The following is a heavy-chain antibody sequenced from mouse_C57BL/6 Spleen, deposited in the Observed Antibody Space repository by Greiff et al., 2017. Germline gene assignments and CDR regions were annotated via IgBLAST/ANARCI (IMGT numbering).Heavy chain of an antibody. CDR1: GYSFTGYY. D-gene: IGHD2-3*01. CDR2: INPSTGGT. Sequence: VQLQQSGPELVKPGASVKISCKASGYSFTGYYMNWVKQSPEKSLEWIGEINPSTGGTTYNQKFKAKATLTVDKSSSTAYMQLKSLTSEDSAVYYCARDDGYLFAYWGQGTLVTVSA. V-gene: IGHV1-42*01. J-gene: IGHJ3*01. CDR3: ARDDGYLFAY.